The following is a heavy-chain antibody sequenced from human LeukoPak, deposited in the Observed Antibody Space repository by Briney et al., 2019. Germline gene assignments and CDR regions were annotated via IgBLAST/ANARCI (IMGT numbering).Heavy chain of an antibody. V-gene: IGHV3-30*04. CDR2: ISYDGSNK. CDR3: ARAEWELRNDDY. D-gene: IGHD1-26*01. Sequence: GGSLRLSCAASGFTFSSYAMHWVRQAPGKGLEWVAVISYDGSNKYYADSVKGRFTISRDNSKNTLYLQMNSLRAEDTAVYYCARAEWELRNDDYWGQGTLVTVSS. CDR1: GFTFSSYA. J-gene: IGHJ4*02.